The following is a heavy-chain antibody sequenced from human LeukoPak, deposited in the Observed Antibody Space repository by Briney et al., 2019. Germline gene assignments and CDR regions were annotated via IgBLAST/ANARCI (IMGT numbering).Heavy chain of an antibody. V-gene: IGHV3-21*01. CDR1: GFTFSSYS. D-gene: IGHD4-17*01. J-gene: IGHJ4*02. CDR3: AVDYGDYEWYFEY. Sequence: GGSLRLSCAASGFTFSSYSMNWVRQAPGKGLEWVSSISSSSSYIYYADSVKGRFTISRDNAKNSLYLQMNSLRAEDTAVYYCAVDYGDYEWYFEYWGQGTLVTVSS. CDR2: ISSSSSYI.